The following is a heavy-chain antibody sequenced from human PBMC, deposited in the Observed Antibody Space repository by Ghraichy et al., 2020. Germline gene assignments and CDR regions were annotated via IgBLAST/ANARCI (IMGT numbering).Heavy chain of an antibody. V-gene: IGHV3-74*01. CDR1: GFTLSNYW. D-gene: IGHD2-15*01. Sequence: GGSLRLSCAASGFTLSNYWMHWVRQAPGKGLVWVSHIKSDGSSTTYADSVKGRFTISRDNAKNTLDLQMNSLRAEDTAVYYCAREYCSGGRCYFGTGGSHFDYWGQGTLVTVSS. CDR2: IKSDGSST. CDR3: AREYCSGGRCYFGTGGSHFDY. J-gene: IGHJ4*02.